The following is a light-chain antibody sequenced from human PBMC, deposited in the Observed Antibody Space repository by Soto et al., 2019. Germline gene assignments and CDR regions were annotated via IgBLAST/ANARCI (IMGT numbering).Light chain of an antibody. V-gene: IGKV1-39*01. CDR3: QQSFFAPQT. CDR1: QNVRSY. J-gene: IGKJ1*01. Sequence: MTQYPSSLSASVGGTVIITCRTSQNVRSYLNWYQQKSGKAPKLLIYESTSLESGVPSRFSGDGFGTDFTLTISIMHPEDFANYYCQQSFFAPQTFGRGTKADIK. CDR2: EST.